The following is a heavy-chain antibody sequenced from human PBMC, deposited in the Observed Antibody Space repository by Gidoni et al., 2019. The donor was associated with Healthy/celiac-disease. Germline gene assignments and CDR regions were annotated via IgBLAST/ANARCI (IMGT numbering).Heavy chain of an antibody. D-gene: IGHD3-22*01. CDR1: GFTFTSSA. V-gene: IGHV1-58*01. Sequence: QMQLVQSGPEVKKPGTSVKVSCKASGFTFTSSAVQWVRQARGQRLEWIGWIVVGSGNTNYAQKFQERVTITRDMSTSTAYMELSSLRSEDTAVYYCAAGGYYDSSGYSLLDAFDIWGQGTMVTVSS. CDR2: IVVGSGNT. CDR3: AAGGYYDSSGYSLLDAFDI. J-gene: IGHJ3*02.